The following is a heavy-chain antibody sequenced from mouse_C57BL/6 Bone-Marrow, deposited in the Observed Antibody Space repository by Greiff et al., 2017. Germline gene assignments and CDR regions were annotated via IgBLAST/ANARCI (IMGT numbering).Heavy chain of an antibody. CDR1: GYTFTSYG. CDR3: ARYYYDYTAWFAY. CDR2: IYPRSGNT. J-gene: IGHJ3*01. V-gene: IGHV1-81*01. D-gene: IGHD2-4*01. Sequence: VQLQQSGAELARPGASVKLSCKASGYTFTSYGISWVKQRTGQGLEWIGEIYPRSGNTYYNEKFKGKATLTADESSSTAYMELRSLTSENSAVYFCARYYYDYTAWFAYWGQGTLVTVSA.